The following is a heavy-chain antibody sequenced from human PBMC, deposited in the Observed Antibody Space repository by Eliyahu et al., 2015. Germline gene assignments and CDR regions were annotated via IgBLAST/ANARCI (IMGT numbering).Heavy chain of an antibody. J-gene: IGHJ4*02. Sequence: EVQLLESGGGLVQPGGSLRLSCAASGFTFSSYAMSWVRQAPGKGLEWXSAISGSGGSTYYADSVKGRFTISRDNSKNTLYLQMNSLRAEDTAVYYCAKDFIAQWLVRGVDYWGQGTLVTVSS. CDR1: GFTFSSYA. V-gene: IGHV3-23*01. CDR3: AKDFIAQWLVRGVDY. D-gene: IGHD6-19*01. CDR2: ISGSGGST.